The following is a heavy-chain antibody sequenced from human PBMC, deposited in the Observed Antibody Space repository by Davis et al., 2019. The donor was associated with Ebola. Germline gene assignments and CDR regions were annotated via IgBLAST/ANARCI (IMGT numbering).Heavy chain of an antibody. V-gene: IGHV1-69*13. Sequence: AASVKVSCKASGYTFTSYGISWVRQAPGQGLEWMGGIIPIFGTANYAQKFQGRVTITADESTSTAYMELSSLRSEDTAVYYCAIEQQLVYYYYGMDVWGKGTTVTVSS. CDR1: GYTFTSYG. D-gene: IGHD6-13*01. CDR2: IIPIFGTA. J-gene: IGHJ6*04. CDR3: AIEQQLVYYYYGMDV.